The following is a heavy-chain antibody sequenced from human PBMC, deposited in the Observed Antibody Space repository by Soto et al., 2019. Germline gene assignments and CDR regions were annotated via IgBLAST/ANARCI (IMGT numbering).Heavy chain of an antibody. CDR3: ARVRRDGYNYDY. D-gene: IGHD5-12*01. CDR1: GGTSSSYA. CDR2: IIPIFGTA. J-gene: IGHJ4*02. Sequence: SVKVACKASGGTSSSYAISRVRQAPGQGLEWTGGIIPIFGTANYAQKFQGRVTITADESTSTAYMELSSLRSEDTAVYYCARVRRDGYNYDYWGQGTLVTVSS. V-gene: IGHV1-69*13.